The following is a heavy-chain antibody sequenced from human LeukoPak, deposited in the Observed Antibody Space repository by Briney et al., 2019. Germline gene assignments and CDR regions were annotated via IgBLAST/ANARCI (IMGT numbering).Heavy chain of an antibody. V-gene: IGHV3-11*04. CDR2: ISSSGSTI. CDR1: GFTFSDYY. D-gene: IGHD3-16*02. Sequence: GGSLRLSCAASGFTFSDYYMSWIRQAPGKGLEWVSYISSSGSTIYYADSVKGRFTISRDNAKSSLYLQMNSLRAEDTAVYYCATRFYDYVWGSYRLFDSWGQGTLVTVSS. J-gene: IGHJ4*02. CDR3: ATRFYDYVWGSYRLFDS.